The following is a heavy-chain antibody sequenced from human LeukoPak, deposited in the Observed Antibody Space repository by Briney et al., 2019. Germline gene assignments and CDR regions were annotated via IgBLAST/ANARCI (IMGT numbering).Heavy chain of an antibody. Sequence: SETLSLTCTVSGGSISSYYWSWSRQPPGKGLEWIGYIYYSGSTNYNPSLKSRVTISVDTSKNQFSLKLSSVTAADTAVYYCARDNLGGTAMVFDYWGQGTLVTVSS. V-gene: IGHV4-59*01. J-gene: IGHJ4*02. CDR1: GGSISSYY. CDR2: IYYSGST. CDR3: ARDNLGGTAMVFDY. D-gene: IGHD5-18*01.